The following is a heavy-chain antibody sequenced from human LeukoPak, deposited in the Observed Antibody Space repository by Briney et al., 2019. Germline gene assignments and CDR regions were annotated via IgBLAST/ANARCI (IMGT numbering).Heavy chain of an antibody. CDR1: GFTFSSYW. Sequence: GGSLRLSCAASGFTFSSYWMHWVRQAPGKGLVWVSRINSDGSSTSYADSVKGRFTISRDNAKNSLYLQMNSLRAEDTAVYYCARDVYYYYYMDVWGKGTTVTVSS. J-gene: IGHJ6*03. CDR3: ARDVYYYYYMDV. V-gene: IGHV3-74*01. CDR2: INSDGSST.